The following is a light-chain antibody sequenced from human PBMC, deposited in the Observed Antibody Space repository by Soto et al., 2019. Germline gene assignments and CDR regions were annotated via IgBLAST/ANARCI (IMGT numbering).Light chain of an antibody. CDR2: DVS. J-gene: IGLJ1*01. Sequence: QSVLTQPASVSGSPGQSITISCTGTSSEVGGYNYVSWYQRHPGKAPKLMIYDVSNRPSGVFNRFSGSKSGNTASLTISGLQAEDEADYYCSSYTSSSTHGFGTGTKVTVL. CDR1: SSEVGGYNY. V-gene: IGLV2-14*01. CDR3: SSYTSSSTHG.